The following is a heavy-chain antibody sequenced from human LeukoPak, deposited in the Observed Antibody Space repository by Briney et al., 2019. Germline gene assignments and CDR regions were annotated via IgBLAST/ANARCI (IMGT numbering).Heavy chain of an antibody. CDR2: IDHSGSP. Sequence: SETLSLTCGVYGGSSSGFYWSWIRQPPGKGLEWIGEIDHSGSPYYNSSLKSRVIISVDTSKNHFSMKLGSVTVAETAVYYCAREGRRDGYNWGQGTLVTVSS. J-gene: IGHJ4*02. CDR3: AREGRRDGYN. D-gene: IGHD5-24*01. CDR1: GGSSSGFY. V-gene: IGHV4-34*01.